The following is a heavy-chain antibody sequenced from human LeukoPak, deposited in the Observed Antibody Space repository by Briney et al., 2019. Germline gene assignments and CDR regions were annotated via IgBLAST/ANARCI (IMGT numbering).Heavy chain of an antibody. J-gene: IGHJ4*02. Sequence: GSLRLSCAASGFTFSSFSMNWVRQAPGKGLEWVSSISSNSSYIYYADSMKGRFTISRDNAKNSLYLQVNSLRAEDTAVYYCARRFYYDTSGSYYGYLDYWGQGTLVTVSS. CDR1: GFTFSSFS. D-gene: IGHD3-22*01. V-gene: IGHV3-21*01. CDR3: ARRFYYDTSGSYYGYLDY. CDR2: ISSNSSYI.